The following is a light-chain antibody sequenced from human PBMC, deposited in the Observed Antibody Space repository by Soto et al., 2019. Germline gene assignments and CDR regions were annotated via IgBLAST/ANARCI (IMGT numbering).Light chain of an antibody. CDR2: GAS. V-gene: IGKV3-20*01. Sequence: EIVLTQSPGTLSLSPGERATLSCRANQSVSSSYLAWYQLKPGQTPRFLIYGASSRATGIPDRFSGSGSGTDFTLTISRLEPEDFAIYYCQQYGSSVTFGQGTRLEIK. CDR1: QSVSSSY. J-gene: IGKJ5*01. CDR3: QQYGSSVT.